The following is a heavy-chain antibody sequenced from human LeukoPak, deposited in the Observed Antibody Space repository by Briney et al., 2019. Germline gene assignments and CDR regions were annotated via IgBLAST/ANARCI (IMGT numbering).Heavy chain of an antibody. CDR3: AKSASSGWYFDL. J-gene: IGHJ2*01. D-gene: IGHD6-19*01. Sequence: GGSLRLSCAVSGFTFSTYGMSWVRQAPGKGLEWVSAISGSGGSTYYADSVRGRFTISRDNSKSTLYLQMKSLREEDTAVYSCAKSASSGWYFDLWGRGTLVTVSS. CDR2: ISGSGGST. V-gene: IGHV3-23*01. CDR1: GFTFSTYG.